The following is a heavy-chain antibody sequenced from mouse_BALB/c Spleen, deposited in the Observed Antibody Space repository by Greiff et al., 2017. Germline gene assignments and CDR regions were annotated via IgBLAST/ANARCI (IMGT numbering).Heavy chain of an antibody. Sequence: EVKVVESGGGLVKPGGSLKLPCAASGLTFSSYAMSWVRQTPEKRLEWVASISSGGSPYYPDSVKGRFTISRDNARNILYLQMSSLRSEDTAMYYCARGYHYGSSYAMDYWGQGTSVTVSS. CDR1: GLTFSSYA. J-gene: IGHJ4*01. V-gene: IGHV5-6-5*01. CDR3: ARGYHYGSSYAMDY. D-gene: IGHD1-1*01. CDR2: ISSGGSP.